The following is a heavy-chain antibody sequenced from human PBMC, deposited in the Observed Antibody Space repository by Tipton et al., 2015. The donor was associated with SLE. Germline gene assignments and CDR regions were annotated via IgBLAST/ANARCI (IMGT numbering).Heavy chain of an antibody. D-gene: IGHD2-21*02. CDR2: IYYRGTT. J-gene: IGHJ6*02. CDR1: GYSISTSDSNW. V-gene: IGHV4-28*03. Sequence: TLSLTCAVSGYSISTSDSNWWGWIRQPPGKGLEWIGYIYYRGTTHYNPSLKRRVTMSVDTSKTQFSLKLGSLTAADTAVYYCARVVTVGAAHYYDIDVWGQGTRVTVSS. CDR3: ARVVTVGAAHYYDIDV.